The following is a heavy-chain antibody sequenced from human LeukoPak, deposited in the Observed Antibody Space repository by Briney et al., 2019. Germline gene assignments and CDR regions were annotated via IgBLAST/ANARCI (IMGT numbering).Heavy chain of an antibody. J-gene: IGHJ1*01. Sequence: APVRVSCKASGGNLFTYTISWVRQAPGQGLEWMGRIDPIFGTSNYAQQLQDRVTITADKSTNTAYMELSSLRSEDTALYCCARDRYYDSSGKNPFAKYFDHWGQGTLVTVSS. CDR2: IDPIFGTS. D-gene: IGHD3-22*01. CDR1: GGNLFTYT. CDR3: ARDRYYDSSGKNPFAKYFDH. V-gene: IGHV1-69*08.